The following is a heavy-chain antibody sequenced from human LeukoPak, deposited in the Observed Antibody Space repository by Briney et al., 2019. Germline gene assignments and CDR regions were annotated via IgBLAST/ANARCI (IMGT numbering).Heavy chain of an antibody. Sequence: ASVKVSCKASGYTFTGYYMHWVRQAPGQGLEWMGWINPNSGGTNYAQKFQGRVTMTRDTSISTAYMELSRLRSDDTAVYYCARVVRYYVSSGPIDYWGQGTLVTVSS. V-gene: IGHV1-2*02. CDR2: INPNSGGT. CDR1: GYTFTGYY. CDR3: ARVVRYYVSSGPIDY. D-gene: IGHD3-22*01. J-gene: IGHJ4*02.